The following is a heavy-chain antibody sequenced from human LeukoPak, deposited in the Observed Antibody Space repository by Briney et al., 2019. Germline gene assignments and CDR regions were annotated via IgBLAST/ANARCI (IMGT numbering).Heavy chain of an antibody. V-gene: IGHV3-30*02. CDR3: AKDPLGTRTVTLDY. CDR2: MRNDGNNK. D-gene: IGHD4-17*01. Sequence: GGSLRLSCAASGFTFSSYDMHWVRQAPGKGLEWVAFMRNDGNNKYYAHSVKGRFTISRDNSKNTLFLQMNSLRPEDTAVYYCAKDPLGTRTVTLDYWGQGTLVTVSS. J-gene: IGHJ4*02. CDR1: GFTFSSYD.